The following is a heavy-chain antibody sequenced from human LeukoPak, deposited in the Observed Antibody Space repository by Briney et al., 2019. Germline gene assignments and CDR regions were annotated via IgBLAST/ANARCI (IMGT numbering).Heavy chain of an antibody. D-gene: IGHD3-10*01. J-gene: IGHJ4*02. CDR3: ARGGGESMVRGVADY. CDR1: GGSISSYY. Sequence: SDTLPLTCTVSGGSISSYYWSWIRQPPGKGLEWIGYIYYSGSTNYNPSLKSRVTISVDTSKNQFSLRRSSVTAADTAVYYCARGGGESMVRGVADYWGQGTLVTVSS. CDR2: IYYSGST. V-gene: IGHV4-59*07.